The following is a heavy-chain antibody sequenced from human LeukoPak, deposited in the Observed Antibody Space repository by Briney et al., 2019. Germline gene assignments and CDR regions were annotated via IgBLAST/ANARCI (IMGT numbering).Heavy chain of an antibody. J-gene: IGHJ4*02. CDR2: ISYDGSNK. Sequence: GGSLRLSCAASGFTFSSYGMHWVRQAPGKGLEWVAVISYDGSNKYYADSVKGRFTISRDNSKNTLYLQMNSLRAEDTAVYYCARDGPYGDYVEYWGQGTLATVSS. CDR1: GFTFSSYG. D-gene: IGHD4-17*01. V-gene: IGHV3-30*03. CDR3: ARDGPYGDYVEY.